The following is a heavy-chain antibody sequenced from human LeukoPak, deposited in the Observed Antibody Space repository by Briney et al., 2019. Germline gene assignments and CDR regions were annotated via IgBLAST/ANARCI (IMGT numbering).Heavy chain of an antibody. CDR1: GGSISSYY. Sequence: SETLSLTCTVSGGSISSYYWSWIRQPPGKGLEWIGYIYYSGTTNYNPSLKSRVTISVDTSKNQFSLKLSSVTAADTAVYYCARAAASDSSSSPYNWFDPWGQGTLVTVSS. CDR2: IYYSGTT. J-gene: IGHJ5*02. CDR3: ARAAASDSSSSPYNWFDP. V-gene: IGHV4-59*12. D-gene: IGHD6-6*01.